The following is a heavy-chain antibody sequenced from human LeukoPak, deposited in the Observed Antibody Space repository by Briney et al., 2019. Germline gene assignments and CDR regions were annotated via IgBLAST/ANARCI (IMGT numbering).Heavy chain of an antibody. J-gene: IGHJ4*02. D-gene: IGHD1-26*01. CDR3: ASPSGSAYSPLDY. V-gene: IGHV4-61*02. Sequence: SEALSLTCTVSGGSISSRRYYWSWIRQPAGKGLEWIGVIYSIASTNYNPSLKTRVTISVNPSKNQFSLKLNSVAAADTAVYYCASPSGSAYSPLDYWGQGTLVTVSS. CDR1: GGSISSRRYY. CDR2: IYSIAST.